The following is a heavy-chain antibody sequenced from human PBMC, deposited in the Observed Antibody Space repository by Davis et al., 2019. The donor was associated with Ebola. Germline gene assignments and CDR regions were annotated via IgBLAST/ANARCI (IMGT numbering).Heavy chain of an antibody. Sequence: ASVKVSCKTSGYPFTGYGIDWVRQAPGQRLEWMGWLSPDSGDTGYAEKFEGRVTITRNTSISTTYMEVTSLKSEDTAVYYCARGHVLGFLEIMDVWGKGTTVTVSS. J-gene: IGHJ6*03. CDR3: ARGHVLGFLEIMDV. CDR2: LSPDSGDT. V-gene: IGHV1-8*02. CDR1: GYPFTGYG. D-gene: IGHD3-3*01.